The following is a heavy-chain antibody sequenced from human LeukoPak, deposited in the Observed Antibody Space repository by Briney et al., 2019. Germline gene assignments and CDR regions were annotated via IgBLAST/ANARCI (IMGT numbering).Heavy chain of an antibody. V-gene: IGHV3-7*01. CDR2: IKQDGSAK. CDR1: GFTFSGFW. D-gene: IGHD6-6*01. Sequence: GGSLRLSCAASGFTFSGFWMTWVRQAPGKGLEWVANIKQDGSAKYYVDSVKGRFTISRDNAKNSLYLQMDSLRVEDAAVYYCARDGPDSSSSDFDYWGQGTLVTVSS. CDR3: ARDGPDSSSSDFDY. J-gene: IGHJ4*02.